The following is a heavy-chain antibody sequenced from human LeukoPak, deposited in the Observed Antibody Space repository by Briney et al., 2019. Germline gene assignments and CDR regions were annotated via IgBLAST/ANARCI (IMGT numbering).Heavy chain of an antibody. V-gene: IGHV3-23*01. CDR3: VKDGYCSSTSCYGPQYE. D-gene: IGHD2-2*03. CDR1: GFTFSGYF. CDR2: ISGIGSTT. J-gene: IGHJ4*02. Sequence: GGSLRLSCAASGFTFSGYFMNWVRQAPGKGLEWVSAISGIGSTTYYADSVKGRFTISRDNSKDTLYLQMSSLRAEDTAVYYCVKDGYCSSTSCYGPQYEWGQGTLVTVSS.